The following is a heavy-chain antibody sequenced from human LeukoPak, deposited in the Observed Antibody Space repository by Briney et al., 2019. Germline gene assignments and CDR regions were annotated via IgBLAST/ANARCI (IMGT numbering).Heavy chain of an antibody. CDR1: GYTFSNHY. CDR2: INPSGGGT. J-gene: IGHJ3*02. CDR3: ARVSMGSTYFRAFDI. D-gene: IGHD2-15*01. Sequence: GSVSVSCTASGYTFSNHYMHWVRQAPGQGFEWLGVINPSGGGTDYAQKVQGRVTMPRDTSSTTVYMYLSSLTSEDTAVYYCARVSMGSTYFRAFDIWGQGTMVTVSS. V-gene: IGHV1-46*04.